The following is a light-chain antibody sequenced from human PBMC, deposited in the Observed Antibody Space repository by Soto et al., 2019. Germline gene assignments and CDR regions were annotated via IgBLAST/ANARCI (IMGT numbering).Light chain of an antibody. CDR2: WAS. V-gene: IGKV4-1*01. Sequence: DIVMTQSPDSLAVSLGERATINCKSGQSVLYSSNNKNCLAWYQQKPGQPPKLLIYWASTRESGVPDRFSGSGSGTDFTLNISSLQAEDVAVYYCQQYYSTPYTFGQGTKLEIK. J-gene: IGKJ2*01. CDR3: QQYYSTPYT. CDR1: QSVLYSSNNKNC.